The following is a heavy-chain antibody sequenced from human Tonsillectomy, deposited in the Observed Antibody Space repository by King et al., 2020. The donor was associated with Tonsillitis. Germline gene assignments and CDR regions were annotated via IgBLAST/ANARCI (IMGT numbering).Heavy chain of an antibody. CDR3: ANSEYQSKYGRDYYGMDV. V-gene: IGHV3-30*02. CDR1: GFTFNNYG. CDR2: IRFDGSKK. D-gene: IGHD1-26*01. J-gene: IGHJ6*02. Sequence: VQLVESGGGVVQPGGSLRLSCAASGFTFNNYGMHWVRQAPGKGLEWVAFIRFDGSKKDYADSVKGRFTISRDNSKNTLSLQMNSLRAEDTAVYYCANSEYQSKYGRDYYGMDVWGQGTTVTVSS.